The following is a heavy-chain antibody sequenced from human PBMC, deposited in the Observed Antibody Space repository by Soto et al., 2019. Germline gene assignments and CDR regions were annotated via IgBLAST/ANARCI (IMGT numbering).Heavy chain of an antibody. CDR2: IIPILGIA. CDR1: GGTFSSYT. Sequence: SVKVSCKASGGTFSSYTISWVRQAPGQGLEWMGRIIPILGIANYAQKFQGRVTITADKSTSTAYMELSSLRSEDTAVYYCAKAENIAVVGTFSPYYYYGMDGWGQGTTVTVSS. J-gene: IGHJ6*02. CDR3: AKAENIAVVGTFSPYYYYGMDG. V-gene: IGHV1-69*02. D-gene: IGHD6-19*01.